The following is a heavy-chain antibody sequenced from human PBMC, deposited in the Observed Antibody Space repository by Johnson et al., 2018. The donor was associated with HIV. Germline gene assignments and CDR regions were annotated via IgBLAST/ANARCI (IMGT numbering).Heavy chain of an antibody. CDR1: GFTFDDYA. Sequence: VQLVESGGGVVQPGRSLRLSCAASGFTFDDYAMHWVRQAPGKGLEWVSGISWNSGSIGYADSVKGRFTISRDNAKNSLYLQMNSLRAEDTALYYCAKVCYSGSYLDASDIWGQGKMVTVSS. V-gene: IGHV3-9*01. D-gene: IGHD1-26*01. CDR2: ISWNSGSI. J-gene: IGHJ3*02. CDR3: AKVCYSGSYLDASDI.